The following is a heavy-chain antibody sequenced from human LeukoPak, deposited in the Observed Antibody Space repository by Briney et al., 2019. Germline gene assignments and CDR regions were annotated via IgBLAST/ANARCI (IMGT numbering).Heavy chain of an antibody. J-gene: IGHJ4*02. CDR2: LFYSGST. V-gene: IGHV4-59*08. D-gene: IGHD3-3*01. Sequence: SETLSLTCTVSGGSINSYYWSWIRQPPGEGREWIGYLFYSGSTDYNPSLKNRVSISVDTSKNQFSLKLRSVTAADTAVYYCARHGGSGSFDYWGQGALVTVSS. CDR1: GGSINSYY. CDR3: ARHGGSGSFDY.